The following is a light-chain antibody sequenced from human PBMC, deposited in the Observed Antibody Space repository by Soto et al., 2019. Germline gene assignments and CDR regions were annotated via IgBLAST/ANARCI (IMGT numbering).Light chain of an antibody. J-gene: IGLJ2*01. CDR3: SSYPSSAPGVV. CDR2: DVS. CDR1: SSDVGGSNY. V-gene: IGLV2-14*03. Sequence: QSVLTQPASVSGSPGQSITISCSGTSSDVGGSNYVSWYQQHPGEAPKLMIYDVSYRPSGVSNRFSGSKSGNTASLTISGLQAEDEADYFCSSYPSSAPGVVFGGGTKVTVL.